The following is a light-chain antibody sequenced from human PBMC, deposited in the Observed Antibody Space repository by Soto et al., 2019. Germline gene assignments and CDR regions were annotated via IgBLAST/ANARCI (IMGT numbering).Light chain of an antibody. CDR2: DAS. Sequence: DIQMTQSPSSLSASVGDRVTITCQASQDIDNNLNWYQQISGKAPKVLIYDASNLKGGVPSRFSGSGSGTDFTFTISSLQPEDIATYYCQQYDDFPYTCGQGTKLEI. CDR3: QQYDDFPYT. V-gene: IGKV1-33*01. J-gene: IGKJ2*01. CDR1: QDIDNN.